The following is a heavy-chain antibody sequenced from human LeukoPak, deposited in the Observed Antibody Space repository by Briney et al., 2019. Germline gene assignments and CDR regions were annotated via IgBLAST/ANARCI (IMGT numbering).Heavy chain of an antibody. D-gene: IGHD3-16*01. Sequence: GGSLRLSCAASGFTFSSHFMSWVRQAPGKGLEWVANIRQDGRDIYYVASAKGRFTISRDNSKNSLYLQMNSLRVEDTAVYFCVREAVWGGHDDAFDMWGQGTMVTVSS. CDR2: IRQDGRDI. CDR1: GFTFSSHF. CDR3: VREAVWGGHDDAFDM. J-gene: IGHJ3*02. V-gene: IGHV3-7*01.